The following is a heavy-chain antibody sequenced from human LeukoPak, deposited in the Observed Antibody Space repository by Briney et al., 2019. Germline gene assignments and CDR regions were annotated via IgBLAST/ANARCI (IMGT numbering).Heavy chain of an antibody. V-gene: IGHV4-34*01. CDR3: ARAAYQPLPDC. CDR1: GGSFSGYY. J-gene: IGHJ4*02. D-gene: IGHD2-2*01. Sequence: SETLSLTCAVYGGSFSGYYWSWIRQPPGKGLEWIGEINHSGSTNYNPSLKSRVTISVDTSKNQFSLKLSSVTAADTAVYYCARAAYQPLPDCWGQGTLVTVSS. CDR2: INHSGST.